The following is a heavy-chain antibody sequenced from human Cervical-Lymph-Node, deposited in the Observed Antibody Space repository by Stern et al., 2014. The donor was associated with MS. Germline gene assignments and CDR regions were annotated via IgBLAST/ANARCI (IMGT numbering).Heavy chain of an antibody. J-gene: IGHJ5*02. CDR3: ARDRGSCSGGSCYSEDWFDP. D-gene: IGHD2-15*01. V-gene: IGHV1-69*01. CDR1: GGTFRSYA. Sequence: QLVQSGAEVKKPGSSVKVSCKASGGTFRSYAFTWVRQAPGQGLEWMGGIIPIFGSTDYALKFQGRVTITANESTSTVYLQLSSLKSEDTAVYYCARDRGSCSGGSCYSEDWFDPWGQGTLVTVSS. CDR2: IIPIFGST.